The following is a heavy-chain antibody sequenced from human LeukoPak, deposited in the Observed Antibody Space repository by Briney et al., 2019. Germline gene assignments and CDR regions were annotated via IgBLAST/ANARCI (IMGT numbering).Heavy chain of an antibody. CDR3: ARGDSGRAKEYYYGADV. CDR1: GFSFSEFF. V-gene: IGHV3-72*01. Sequence: QPGGSLRLSCAASGFSFSEFFLDWVRQAPGKGLEWLGRVRHKFRSYSTEYAASVKGRFTISRDDSQNSVFLQMSSLRTEDTAVYYCARGDSGRAKEYYYGADVSGQGTTVTV. J-gene: IGHJ6*02. CDR2: VRHKFRSYST. D-gene: IGHD2-15*01.